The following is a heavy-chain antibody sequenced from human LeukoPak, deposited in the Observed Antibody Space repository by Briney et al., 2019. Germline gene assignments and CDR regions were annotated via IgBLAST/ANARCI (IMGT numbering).Heavy chain of an antibody. D-gene: IGHD6-13*01. CDR2: INHSGST. J-gene: IGHJ4*02. CDR1: GGSFSGYY. Sequence: SETLSLTCAAYGGSFSGYYWSWLRQPPGKGLEWIGEINHSGSTNYNPSLKSRVTISVDTSKNQFSLKLSSVTAADTAVYHCARGPRRAAAAPEYWGQGTLVGVCS. CDR3: ARGPRRAAAAPEY. V-gene: IGHV4-34*01.